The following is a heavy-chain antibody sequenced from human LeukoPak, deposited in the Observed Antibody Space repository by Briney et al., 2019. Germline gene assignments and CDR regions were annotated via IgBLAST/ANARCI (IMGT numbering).Heavy chain of an antibody. CDR2: IYHSGST. V-gene: IGHV4-30-2*01. CDR3: ARVNPSSSSGDYYYYMDV. Sequence: PSETLSLTCTVSGGSLSSGGYYWSWIRQPPGKGLEWIGYIYHSGSTYYNPSLKSRVTISVDRSKNQFSLKLSSVTAADTAVYYCARVNPSSSSGDYYYYMDVWGKGTTVTVSS. D-gene: IGHD6-6*01. CDR1: GGSLSSGGYY. J-gene: IGHJ6*03.